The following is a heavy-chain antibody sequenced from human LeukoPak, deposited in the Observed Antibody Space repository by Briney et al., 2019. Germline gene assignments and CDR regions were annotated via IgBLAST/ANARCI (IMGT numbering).Heavy chain of an antibody. CDR1: GFTFSSYW. Sequence: GGSLRLSCAASGFTFSSYWMHWVRQAPGKGLVWVSRINSDGSSSSYADSVKGRFTISRDYAKNTLYLQMNSLRAEDTAVYYCARDTDGSSSEYYYYYMDVWGKGTTVTVSS. J-gene: IGHJ6*03. V-gene: IGHV3-74*01. D-gene: IGHD6-6*01. CDR2: INSDGSSS. CDR3: ARDTDGSSSEYYYYYMDV.